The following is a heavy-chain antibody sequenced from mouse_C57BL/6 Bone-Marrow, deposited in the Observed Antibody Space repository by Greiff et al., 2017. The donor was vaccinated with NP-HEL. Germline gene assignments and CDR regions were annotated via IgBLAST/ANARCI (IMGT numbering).Heavy chain of an antibody. J-gene: IGHJ4*01. CDR1: GFTFSSYA. Sequence: EVMLVESGEGLVKPGGSLKLSCAASGFTFSSYAMSWVRQTPEKRLEWVAYISSGGDYIYYADTVKGRFTISRDNARNTLYLQMSSLKSEDTAMYYCTRAFSSIVTTSSAMDYWGQGTSVTVSS. CDR2: ISSGGDYI. CDR3: TRAFSSIVTTSSAMDY. D-gene: IGHD2-5*01. V-gene: IGHV5-9-1*02.